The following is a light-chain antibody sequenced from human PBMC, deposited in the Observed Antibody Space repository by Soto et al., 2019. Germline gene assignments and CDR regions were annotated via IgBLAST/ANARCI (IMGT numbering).Light chain of an antibody. CDR3: QQSYSGPLP. V-gene: IGKV1-39*01. J-gene: IGKJ4*01. Sequence: DIQMTQSPSSLSASVGDRVTITCRASQSMSSYLIWYQQKPGKAPKVLIYAASSLQSGVPSRFSGIGSGTDFTLSISSLQPEDFATYYCQQSYSGPLPFGGGTKVEIK. CDR1: QSMSSY. CDR2: AAS.